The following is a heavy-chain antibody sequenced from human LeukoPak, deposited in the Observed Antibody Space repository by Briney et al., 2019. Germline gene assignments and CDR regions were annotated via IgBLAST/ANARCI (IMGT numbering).Heavy chain of an antibody. D-gene: IGHD3-22*01. J-gene: IGHJ4*02. CDR1: GGSLSSYY. Sequence: SETLSLTCTVSGGSLSSYYWSWLRQPAGKGLEWIGRIYTSGSTNYNPSLKSRVTMSVDTSKNQFSLKLSSVTAADTAVYYCARDGYYYDSSGYYRLDYWGQGTLVTVSS. CDR3: ARDGYYYDSSGYYRLDY. CDR2: IYTSGST. V-gene: IGHV4-4*07.